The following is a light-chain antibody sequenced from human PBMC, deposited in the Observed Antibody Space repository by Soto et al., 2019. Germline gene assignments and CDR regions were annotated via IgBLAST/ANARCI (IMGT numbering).Light chain of an antibody. Sequence: EIVLTQSPGTLSLSPGERATLSCRASQSVGRNYLAWYQQKPGQAPRLLIYGASSRATGIPDRFSGSGSGPDFTLTISRLEPEDFAVYYCQQYAYSPRTFGRGTKLEI. V-gene: IGKV3-20*01. CDR3: QQYAYSPRT. CDR1: QSVGRNY. J-gene: IGKJ2*01. CDR2: GAS.